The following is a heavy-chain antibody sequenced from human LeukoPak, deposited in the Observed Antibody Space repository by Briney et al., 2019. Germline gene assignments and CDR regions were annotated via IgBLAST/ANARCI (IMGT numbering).Heavy chain of an antibody. Sequence: PSETLSLTCTVSGGSISSYFWSWIRQPPGKGLEWIGYISYSGSTNYNPSLKSRVTISVDTSKSQFSLKLSSVTAADTAVYYCARQRGLGDSSFDFWGPGTLVTVSS. CDR1: GGSISSYF. D-gene: IGHD3-16*01. J-gene: IGHJ4*02. CDR2: ISYSGST. V-gene: IGHV4-59*08. CDR3: ARQRGLGDSSFDF.